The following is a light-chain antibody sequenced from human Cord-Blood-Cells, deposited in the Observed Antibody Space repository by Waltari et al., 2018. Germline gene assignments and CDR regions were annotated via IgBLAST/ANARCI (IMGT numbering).Light chain of an antibody. Sequence: AIQLTQSPSSLSASVGDIVTITCRASQGISSALAWYHQKPGKAPKLLIYDASSLESGVPSRFSGSGSGTDFTLTISSLQPEDFATYYCQQFNNYPRTFGQGTKVEIK. V-gene: IGKV1D-13*01. CDR2: DAS. CDR1: QGISSA. CDR3: QQFNNYPRT. J-gene: IGKJ1*01.